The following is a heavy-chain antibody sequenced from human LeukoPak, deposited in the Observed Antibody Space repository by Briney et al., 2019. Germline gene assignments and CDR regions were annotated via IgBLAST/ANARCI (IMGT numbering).Heavy chain of an antibody. J-gene: IGHJ4*02. CDR1: GGSFSGYY. V-gene: IGHV4-34*01. CDR2: INHSGST. Sequence: SGTLSLTCAVYGGSFSGYYWSWIRQPPGKGLEWIGEINHSGSTNYNPSLKSRVTISVDTSKNQFSLMLSSVTAADTAVYYCARGEYCSGGSCYSVSFDYWGQGTLVTVSS. CDR3: ARGEYCSGGSCYSVSFDY. D-gene: IGHD2-15*01.